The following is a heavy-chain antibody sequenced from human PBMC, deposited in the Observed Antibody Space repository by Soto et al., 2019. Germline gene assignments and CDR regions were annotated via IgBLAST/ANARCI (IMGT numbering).Heavy chain of an antibody. Sequence: ASVKVSCKASGYTFTGYYMHWVRQAPGQGLEWMGWINPNSGGTNYAQKFHGRVTMTRDTSISTAYMELSRLSSDDTAVYYCARGAAAGTDGMDVWGQGTTVTVSS. CDR2: INPNSGGT. D-gene: IGHD6-13*01. CDR1: GYTFTGYY. CDR3: ARGAAAGTDGMDV. V-gene: IGHV1-2*02. J-gene: IGHJ6*02.